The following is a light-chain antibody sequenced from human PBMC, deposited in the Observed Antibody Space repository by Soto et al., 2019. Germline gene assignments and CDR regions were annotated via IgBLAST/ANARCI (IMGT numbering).Light chain of an antibody. CDR2: DAS. J-gene: IGKJ3*01. CDR3: QQRNRWPPIFT. Sequence: EIVLTQSPATLSLSPGERATLSCRASQSVGSYLAWYQQKPGQAPRLLIYDASNRATGIPARFSGSGSGTDVTLTISSLEPEDFAVYFSQQRNRWPPIFTFGPGTKVDFK. CDR1: QSVGSY. V-gene: IGKV3-11*01.